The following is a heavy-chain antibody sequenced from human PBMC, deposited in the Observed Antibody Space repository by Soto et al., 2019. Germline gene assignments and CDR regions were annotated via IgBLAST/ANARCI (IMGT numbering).Heavy chain of an antibody. CDR2: IDPSDSYN. CDR1: GYGFTSYW. V-gene: IGHV5-10-1*01. J-gene: IGHJ3*01. CDR3: ARRDNQDALDV. Sequence: GESLKISCKGSGYGFTSYWISWVRQMPGKGLEWMGRIDPSDSYNNHSPSFQGHVTMSADKSITTAYLQWSSLKASDTAMYYCARRDNQDALDVWGQGTMVTVSS. D-gene: IGHD2-15*01.